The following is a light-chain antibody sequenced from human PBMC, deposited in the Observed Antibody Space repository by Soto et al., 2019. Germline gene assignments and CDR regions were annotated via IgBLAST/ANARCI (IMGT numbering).Light chain of an antibody. CDR1: SSDIGSFNL. Sequence: QSVLTQPASLSGSPGQSITISCPGTSSDIGSFNLVSWYQQHPGKAPKVIIYEGIKRPSGVSNRSSGSNSGSTASLTISGLQAEDEADYYCCSYVGATTYVFGTGTKSPS. CDR3: CSYVGATTYV. J-gene: IGLJ1*01. V-gene: IGLV2-23*01. CDR2: EGI.